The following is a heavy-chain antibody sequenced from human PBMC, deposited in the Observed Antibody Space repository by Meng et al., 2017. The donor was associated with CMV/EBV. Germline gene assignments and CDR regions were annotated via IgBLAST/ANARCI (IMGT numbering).Heavy chain of an antibody. CDR1: GFTFSNYG. D-gene: IGHD3-3*01. J-gene: IGHJ6*02. CDR3: ARDGRDDFWSGVDV. CDR2: IRYDGSNK. V-gene: IGHV3-30*02. Sequence: GESLKISCAASGFTFSNYGMYWVRQAPGKGLEWVTFIRYDGSNKYYADSVKGRFTISRDNAKNSLYLQMNSLRAEDAAVYYCARDGRDDFWSGVDVWGQGTTVTVSS.